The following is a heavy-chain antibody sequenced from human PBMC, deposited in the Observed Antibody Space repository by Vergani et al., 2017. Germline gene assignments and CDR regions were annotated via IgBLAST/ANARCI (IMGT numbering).Heavy chain of an antibody. J-gene: IGHJ2*01. Sequence: VQLVQSGAEVKKPGESLTISCKVSGYSFTSYGISWVRQAPGQGLEWMGWINPNSGGTNYAQKFQGRVTMTRDTSISTAYMELSRLRSDDTAVYYCARGLNWYFDLWGRGTLVTVSS. V-gene: IGHV1-2*02. CDR1: GYSFTSYG. CDR3: ARGLNWYFDL. CDR2: INPNSGGT.